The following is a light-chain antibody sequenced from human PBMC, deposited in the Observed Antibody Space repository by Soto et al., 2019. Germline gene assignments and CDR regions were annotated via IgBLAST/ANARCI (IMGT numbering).Light chain of an antibody. V-gene: IGLV2-14*01. CDR1: SSDIGGYNS. CDR2: EVT. Sequence: SVLAQPASGSGSPGQSITISCTGTSSDIGGYNSVSWYQQHPRKAPKLMIYEVTNRPSGISNRFSGSKSGNTASLTISGLQAEVVADYYCSSFTSGNSYVFATATKAIV. CDR3: SSFTSGNSYV. J-gene: IGLJ1*01.